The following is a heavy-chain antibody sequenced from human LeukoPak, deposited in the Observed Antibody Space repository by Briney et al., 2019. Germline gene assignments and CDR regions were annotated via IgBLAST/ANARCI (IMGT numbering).Heavy chain of an antibody. CDR3: AKDLEQWLSKNYYYYMDV. Sequence: GSLRLSCAASGFTFSSYAMSWVRQAPGKGLEWVSAISGSGGSTYYADSVKGRFTISRDNSKNTLYLQMNSLRAEDTAVYYCAKDLEQWLSKNYYYYMDVWGKGTTVTVSS. V-gene: IGHV3-23*01. CDR1: GFTFSSYA. D-gene: IGHD6-19*01. J-gene: IGHJ6*03. CDR2: ISGSGGST.